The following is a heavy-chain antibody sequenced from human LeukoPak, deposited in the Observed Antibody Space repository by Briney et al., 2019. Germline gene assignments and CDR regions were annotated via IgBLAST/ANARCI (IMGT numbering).Heavy chain of an antibody. V-gene: IGHV3-74*01. J-gene: IGHJ4*02. Sequence: GGSLRLSCAASGFTFSSYWMHWVRQAPGKGLVWVSRITSDGSSTTYADSVKGRFTSSRDNAKNTLYLQMNSLRAEDTAVYYCARVIIVGATKYYFDYWGQGTLATVSS. CDR2: ITSDGSST. CDR1: GFTFSSYW. D-gene: IGHD1-26*01. CDR3: ARVIIVGATKYYFDY.